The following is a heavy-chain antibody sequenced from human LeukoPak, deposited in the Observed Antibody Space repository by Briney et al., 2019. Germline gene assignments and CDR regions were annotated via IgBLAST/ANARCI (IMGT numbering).Heavy chain of an antibody. Sequence: PGGSLRLSCTASGFTFGDYAMSWFRQAPGKGLEWVGFIRSKAYGGTTEYAASVKGRFTISRDDSKSIAYLQMNSLKTEDTAVYYCTRNVATPRGRFFDYWGQGTLVTVSS. D-gene: IGHD5-12*01. J-gene: IGHJ4*02. CDR1: GFTFGDYA. V-gene: IGHV3-49*03. CDR2: IRSKAYGGTT. CDR3: TRNVATPRGRFFDY.